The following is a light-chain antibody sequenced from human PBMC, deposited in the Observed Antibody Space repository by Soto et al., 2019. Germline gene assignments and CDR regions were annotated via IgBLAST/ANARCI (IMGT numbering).Light chain of an antibody. Sequence: IQMTQSPSSLSASVGDRVTITCRTSQGISSYLAWYQRKPGKAPKLLIYAASTLQSGVPSRFSGSGSGTDFTLTISCLQSEDFATYYCQQYYSYPPTFGQGTKVDI. V-gene: IGKV1-8*01. CDR2: AAS. CDR1: QGISSY. J-gene: IGKJ1*01. CDR3: QQYYSYPPT.